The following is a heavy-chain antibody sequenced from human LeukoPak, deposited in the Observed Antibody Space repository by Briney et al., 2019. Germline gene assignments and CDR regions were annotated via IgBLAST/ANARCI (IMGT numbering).Heavy chain of an antibody. CDR3: ARGGAARPDY. Sequence: GGSLSLTCAGSGFTFGSYGINWVRQPPGKGLEWVSYISSSSSNINYADSVKGRFTISRDNAKNLLYLQMNSLRAEDTAVYYCARGGAARPDYWGQGTLVTVSS. J-gene: IGHJ4*02. CDR1: GFTFGSYG. CDR2: ISSSSSNI. D-gene: IGHD6-6*01. V-gene: IGHV3-48*01.